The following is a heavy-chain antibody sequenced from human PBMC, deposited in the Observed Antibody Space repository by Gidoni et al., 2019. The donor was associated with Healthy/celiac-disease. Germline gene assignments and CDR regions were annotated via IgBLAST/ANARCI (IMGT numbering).Heavy chain of an antibody. CDR1: GCPFRSYA. J-gene: IGHJ4*02. CDR2: ISYDGSNK. D-gene: IGHD6-19*01. V-gene: IGHV3-30-3*01. CDR3: ARGITRYSSGCPSGY. Sequence: QVQLVESGGGVVQPGRSLRLSCAASGCPFRSYAMHWVRQAPGKGLEWVAVISYDGSNKYYADSVKGRFTISRDNSKNTLYLQMNSLRAEDTAVYYCARGITRYSSGCPSGYWGQGTLVTVSS.